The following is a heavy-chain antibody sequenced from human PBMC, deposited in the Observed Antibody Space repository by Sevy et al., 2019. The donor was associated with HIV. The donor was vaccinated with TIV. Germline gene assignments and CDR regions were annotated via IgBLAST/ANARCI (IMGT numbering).Heavy chain of an antibody. J-gene: IGHJ4*02. D-gene: IGHD3-10*01. CDR2: IKQDGSEK. CDR3: TKFGPYYYGSGSDFDY. CDR1: GFTFSSYS. V-gene: IGHV3-7*01. Sequence: GGSLRLSCAASGFTFSSYSMSWVRQAPGKGLEWVANIKQDGSEKYYVDSVKGRFTISRDNAKNSLYLQMNSLRAEDTAVYYCTKFGPYYYGSGSDFDYWGQGTLVTVSS.